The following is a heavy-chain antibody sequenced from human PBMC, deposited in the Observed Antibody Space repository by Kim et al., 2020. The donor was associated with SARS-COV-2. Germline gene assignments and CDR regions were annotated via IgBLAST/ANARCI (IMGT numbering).Heavy chain of an antibody. D-gene: IGHD6-13*01. CDR1: GYTFTDYD. J-gene: IGHJ4*02. CDR2: INGGSGNT. V-gene: IGHV1-3*01. CDR3: ARGNQQLISY. Sequence: ASVKVSCKTSGYTFTDYDMHWVRQAPGQRLEWMGWINGGSGNTKHSQKFQGRVTINRDTSAATAYMELSSLRSEDTAVYYCARGNQQLISYWGQGTLVTV.